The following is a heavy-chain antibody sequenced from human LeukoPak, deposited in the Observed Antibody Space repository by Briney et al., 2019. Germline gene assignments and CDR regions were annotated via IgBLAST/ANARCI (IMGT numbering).Heavy chain of an antibody. CDR1: EFTFSSYW. J-gene: IGHJ4*02. CDR3: ARISSTTGVAWGGYLDF. D-gene: IGHD2-8*01. CDR2: IKQDGSEE. Sequence: GGSLRLSCATSEFTFSSYWMSWLRQAPGRGLEWVANIKQDGSEEYYVDSVKGRFTTSRDNAKNSLYLRMNSLRAEDTAVYHCARISSTTGVAWGGYLDFWGQGTLVAVSS. V-gene: IGHV3-7*03.